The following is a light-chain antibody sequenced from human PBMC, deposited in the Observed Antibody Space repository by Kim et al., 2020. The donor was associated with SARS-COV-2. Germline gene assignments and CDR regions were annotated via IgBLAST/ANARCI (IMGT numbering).Light chain of an antibody. CDR3: QQYNKWPPLT. J-gene: IGKJ4*01. CDR1: QSVSTN. V-gene: IGKV3-15*01. CDR2: GAF. Sequence: PGESATLSCRASQSVSTNLAWYQQKTGQDPRLLIYGAFIRATGVPARFSGSGSGTEFTLSISSLQSEDSALYYCQQYNKWPPLTFGGGTKVDIK.